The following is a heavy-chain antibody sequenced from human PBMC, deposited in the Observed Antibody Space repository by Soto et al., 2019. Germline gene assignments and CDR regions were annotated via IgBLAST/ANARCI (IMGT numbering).Heavy chain of an antibody. CDR1: GGSISDSTFY. CDR3: DAVTAVRPILDY. Sequence: SETLSLTCSVSGGSISDSTFYWGWIRQTPGKGLEWIGSVLHTGNTYYSPSFKSRLSISVDKSQNSFSLTLNAATAADTAVYYCDAVTAVRPILDYRGQGVPVTVSS. V-gene: IGHV4-39*02. J-gene: IGHJ4*02. D-gene: IGHD2-21*02. CDR2: VLHTGNT.